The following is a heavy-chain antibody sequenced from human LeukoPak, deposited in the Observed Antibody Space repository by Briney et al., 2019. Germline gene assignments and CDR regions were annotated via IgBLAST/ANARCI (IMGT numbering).Heavy chain of an antibody. CDR3: XXXXXXXXXXXXYRPGGNDAFDI. CDR1: GGSISSSTYY. Sequence: SEPLSLTCTVSGGSISSSTYYWGWIRQPPGKGLEWIGSLYHSGSTYYNPSLKSRVTISVETSKKQFNLKLSTVTDARAAVCXXXXXXXXXXXXXXYRPGGNDAFDIWGQGTMVTVSS. D-gene: IGHD3-16*01. J-gene: IGHJ3*02. V-gene: IGHV4-39*03. CDR2: LYHSGST.